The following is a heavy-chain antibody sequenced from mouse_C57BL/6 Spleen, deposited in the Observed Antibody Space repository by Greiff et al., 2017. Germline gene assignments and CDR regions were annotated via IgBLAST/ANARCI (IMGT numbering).Heavy chain of an antibody. CDR1: GFTFSDYY. V-gene: IGHV5-12*01. CDR2: ISNGGGST. CDR3: ARHQYGSSYGTY. J-gene: IGHJ3*01. D-gene: IGHD1-1*01. Sequence: EVQLVESGGGLVQPGGSLKLSCAASGFTFSDYYMYWVRQTPEKRLEWVAYISNGGGSTYYPDTVKGRFTISRDNAKTTLYLQMSRLKSEDTAMYYCARHQYGSSYGTYWGQGTLVTVSA.